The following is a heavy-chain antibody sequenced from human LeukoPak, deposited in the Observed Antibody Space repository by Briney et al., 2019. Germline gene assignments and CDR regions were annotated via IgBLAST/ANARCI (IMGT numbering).Heavy chain of an antibody. CDR3: ARENYGSRYYFDY. V-gene: IGHV1-18*01. D-gene: IGHD4-17*01. CDR1: GYTFTSYG. Sequence: ASVKVSCKASGYTFTSYGISWVRQAPGQGLEWMGWISAYNGNTNYAQKLQGRVTMTRNTSISTAYMELSSLRSEDTAVYYCARENYGSRYYFDYWGQGTLVTVSS. J-gene: IGHJ4*02. CDR2: ISAYNGNT.